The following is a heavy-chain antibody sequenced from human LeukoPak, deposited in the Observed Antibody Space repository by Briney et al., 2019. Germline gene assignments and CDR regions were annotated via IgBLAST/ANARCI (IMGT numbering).Heavy chain of an antibody. J-gene: IGHJ4*02. CDR3: ARGRGQVAATPIDY. D-gene: IGHD2-15*01. CDR2: INHSGST. Sequence: SETLSLTCTVSGGSISSSSYYWGWIRQPPGKGLEWIGEINHSGSTNYNPSLKSRVTISVDTSKNQFSLKLSSVTAADTAVYYCARGRGQVAATPIDYWGQGTLVTVSS. V-gene: IGHV4-39*07. CDR1: GGSISSSSYY.